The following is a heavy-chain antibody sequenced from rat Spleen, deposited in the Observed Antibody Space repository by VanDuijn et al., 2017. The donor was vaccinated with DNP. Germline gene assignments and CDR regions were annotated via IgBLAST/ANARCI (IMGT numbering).Heavy chain of an antibody. Sequence: EVQLVESGGGLVQPGRSLKLSCAASGFTFNNYWMTWIRQVPGKGLEWVASITSGGGSTYYPDSVKGRFTISRDDATSTLYLQMDSLRSEDTATYYCTRGGTYYFDYWGQGVMVTVSS. CDR3: TRGGTYYFDY. V-gene: IGHV5-31*01. CDR2: ITSGGGST. CDR1: GFTFNNYW. J-gene: IGHJ2*01.